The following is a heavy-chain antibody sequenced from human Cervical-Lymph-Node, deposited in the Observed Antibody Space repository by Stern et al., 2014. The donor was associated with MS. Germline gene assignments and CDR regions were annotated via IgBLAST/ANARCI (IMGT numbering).Heavy chain of an antibody. V-gene: IGHV1-69*01. CDR2: IVPHFAKP. D-gene: IGHD4-17*01. CDR1: GGTFSNYA. Sequence: QVQLLQPGAEVKTPGSSVKVSCKASGGTFSNYAPSWVRQAPGQGLEWKGGIVPHFAKPNYAQKLQGSVTINANASMSPAHMDLSSLRSEDTAVYYCASPLTATSVPFGYYGMDVWGQGTTVTVS. CDR3: ASPLTATSVPFGYYGMDV. J-gene: IGHJ6*02.